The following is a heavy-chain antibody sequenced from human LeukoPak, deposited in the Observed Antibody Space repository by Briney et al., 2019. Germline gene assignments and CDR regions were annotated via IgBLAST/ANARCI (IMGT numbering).Heavy chain of an antibody. J-gene: IGHJ4*02. D-gene: IGHD3-3*01. CDR1: GFTFSSYW. CDR2: IKQDGSEK. CDR3: ARVAPKKNTTFGVVIVLHFDY. Sequence: GGSLRLSCAASGFTFSSYWMSWVRQAPGKGLEWVANIKQDGSEKYYVDSVKGRFTISRDNAKNSLYLQMNSLRAEDTAVYYCARVAPKKNTTFGVVIVLHFDYWGQGTLVTVSS. V-gene: IGHV3-7*03.